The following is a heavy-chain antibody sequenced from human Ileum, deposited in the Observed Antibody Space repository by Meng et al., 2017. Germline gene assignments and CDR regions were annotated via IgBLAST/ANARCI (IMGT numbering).Heavy chain of an antibody. CDR1: GDSIRYSSYY. V-gene: IGHV4-39*01. J-gene: IGHJ4*02. CDR2: IYYNGNT. Sequence: QLQLQESGPGLVKPSETLSLTCAVSGDSIRYSSYYWGWVRQPPGQGLEWIGSIYYNGNTYYSPSLKSRASISVDTSKNQFSLKLGSVTAADTAVYYCARPAVTTALGGFDYWGQGTLVTVSS. D-gene: IGHD3-16*01. CDR3: ARPAVTTALGGFDY.